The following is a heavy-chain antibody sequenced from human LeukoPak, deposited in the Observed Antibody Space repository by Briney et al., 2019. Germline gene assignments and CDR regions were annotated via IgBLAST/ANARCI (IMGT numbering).Heavy chain of an antibody. V-gene: IGHV3-23*01. CDR2: VGGSGGST. J-gene: IGHJ4*02. CDR3: AKVRYDSSGYQSPYFDY. D-gene: IGHD3-22*01. CDR1: GFTFSSYA. Sequence: PGGSLRLSCAASGFTFSSYAMSWVRQAPGKGLEWVSAVGGSGGSTYYADSVKGRFTISRDNSKSTLYLHMNSLRAEDTAVYYCAKVRYDSSGYQSPYFDYWGQGTLVTVSS.